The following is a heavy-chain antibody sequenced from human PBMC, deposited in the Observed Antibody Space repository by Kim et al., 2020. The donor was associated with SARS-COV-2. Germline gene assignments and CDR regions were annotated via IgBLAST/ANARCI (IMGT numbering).Heavy chain of an antibody. J-gene: IGHJ4*02. D-gene: IGHD4-17*01. Sequence: SETLSLTCAVSGGSISSGGYSWSWIRQPPGKGLEWIGYIYHSGSTYYNPSLKSRVTISVDRSKNQFSLKLSSVTAADTAVYYCARGYGGNSMAFDYWGQGTLVTVSS. V-gene: IGHV4-30-2*01. CDR1: GGSISSGGYS. CDR3: ARGYGGNSMAFDY. CDR2: IYHSGST.